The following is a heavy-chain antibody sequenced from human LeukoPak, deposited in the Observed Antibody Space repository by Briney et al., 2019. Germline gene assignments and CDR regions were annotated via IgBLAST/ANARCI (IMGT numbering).Heavy chain of an antibody. Sequence: PGGSLRLSCAASGFTFSSYGMSWVRQAPGKGLEWVSAISGSGGSTYYADSVKGRFTISRDNSKNTLYLQMNSLRAEDTAVYYCAKAQDYYGSESPTDMVYWGQGTLVTVSS. J-gene: IGHJ4*02. CDR2: ISGSGGST. CDR1: GFTFSSYG. V-gene: IGHV3-23*01. D-gene: IGHD3-10*01. CDR3: AKAQDYYGSESPTDMVY.